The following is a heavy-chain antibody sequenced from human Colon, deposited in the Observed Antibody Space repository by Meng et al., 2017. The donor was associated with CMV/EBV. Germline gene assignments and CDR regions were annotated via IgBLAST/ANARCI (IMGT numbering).Heavy chain of an antibody. CDR2: TNSDGSST. J-gene: IGHJ4*02. Sequence: GESLKISCAASGFTFSGSWMHWVRQAPGKGLVWVSRTNSDGSSTRYADSVKGRFTVSRDNAKNLLYLQMDSLRVEDTAVYYCTRTRGQLSFDYWGQGIQVTVSS. V-gene: IGHV3-74*01. CDR1: GFTFSGSW. CDR3: TRTRGQLSFDY. D-gene: IGHD2/OR15-2a*01.